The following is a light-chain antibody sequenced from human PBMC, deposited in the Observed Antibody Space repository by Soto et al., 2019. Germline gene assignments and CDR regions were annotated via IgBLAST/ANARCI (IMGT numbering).Light chain of an antibody. CDR1: QGISSY. CDR3: QQLNSYPAIT. Sequence: DIQMTQSPSTLSASVGDRFTITCRASQGISSYLAWYQQKPGKAPKLLIYAASTLQSGVPSRFSGSGSGTEFTLTISSLQPEDFATYYCQQLNSYPAITFGQGTRLEIK. J-gene: IGKJ5*01. V-gene: IGKV1-9*01. CDR2: AAS.